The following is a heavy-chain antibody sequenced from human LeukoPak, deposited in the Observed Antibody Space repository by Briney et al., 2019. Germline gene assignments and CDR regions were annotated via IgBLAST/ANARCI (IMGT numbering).Heavy chain of an antibody. V-gene: IGHV4-4*07. D-gene: IGHD2-2*01. CDR1: GGSISSYH. CDR3: AREINNLGYCSSTSCYHDY. J-gene: IGHJ4*02. CDR2: IYTSGST. Sequence: PSETLSLTCTVSGGSISSYHWSWIRQPAGKGLEWIGRIYTSGSTNYNPSLKSRVTMSVDTSTNQLSLKLTSVTAADTAVYYCAREINNLGYCSSTSCYHDYWGQGTLVTVSS.